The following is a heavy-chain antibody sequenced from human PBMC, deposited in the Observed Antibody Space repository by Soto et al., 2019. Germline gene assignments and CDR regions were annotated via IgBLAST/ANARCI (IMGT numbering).Heavy chain of an antibody. V-gene: IGHV4-59*01. CDR3: ARITMVRGPTFDY. D-gene: IGHD3-10*01. CDR2: IYYSGST. CDR1: GGSISSYY. Sequence: SETLSLTCTVSGGSISSYYLSWIRQPPGKGLEWIGYIYYSGSTNCNPSLKSRVTISVDTSKNQFSLKLSSVTAADTAVYYCARITMVRGPTFDYWGQGTLVTVSS. J-gene: IGHJ4*02.